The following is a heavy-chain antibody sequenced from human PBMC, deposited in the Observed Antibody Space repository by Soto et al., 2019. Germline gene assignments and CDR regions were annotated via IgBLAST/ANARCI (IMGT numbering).Heavy chain of an antibody. CDR2: ISAGNGNT. V-gene: IGHV1-3*01. CDR3: AGGSSSSSWYNWFDH. D-gene: IGHD6-13*01. Sequence: ASVKVSCKASGYTFTSYAMHWVRQAPGQRREWMGWISAGNGNTKYSEKFQDRVTITRDTSASTAYMELSSLRSEDTAVYYCAGGSSSSSWYNWFDHWGQGTLVTVSS. CDR1: GYTFTSYA. J-gene: IGHJ5*02.